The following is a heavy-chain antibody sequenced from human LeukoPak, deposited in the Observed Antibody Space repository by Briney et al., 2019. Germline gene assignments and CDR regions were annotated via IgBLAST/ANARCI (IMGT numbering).Heavy chain of an antibody. CDR3: ARAYGGLIDY. CDR1: GFSFSDYA. D-gene: IGHD3-16*01. J-gene: IGHJ4*02. CDR2: ISFDGRDK. V-gene: IGHV3-30*19. Sequence: GGSLRLSCAASGFSFSDYAIYWVRQTPGKGLEWVALISFDGRDKQYADSVKGRFTISKDNSKNTLYLQMNSLSGDDTSMYFCARAYGGLIDYWGQGTLVTVSS.